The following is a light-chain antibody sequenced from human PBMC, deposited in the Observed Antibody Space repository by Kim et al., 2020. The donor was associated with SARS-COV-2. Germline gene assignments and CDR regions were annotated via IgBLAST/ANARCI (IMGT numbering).Light chain of an antibody. Sequence: QSALTQPASVAGSPGQSVAISCTGTSSDIGRYDFVSWYQQHPGEAPKLLIYDVRYRPSGISNRFSGPKSGNTASLTISGLQAEDEADYYCSSHTSDSKIVFGEGTRLTVL. CDR1: SSDIGRYDF. CDR2: DVR. V-gene: IGLV2-14*03. J-gene: IGLJ2*01. CDR3: SSHTSDSKIV.